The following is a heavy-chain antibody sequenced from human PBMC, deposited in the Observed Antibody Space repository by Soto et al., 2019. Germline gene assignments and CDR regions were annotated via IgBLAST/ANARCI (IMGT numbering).Heavy chain of an antibody. V-gene: IGHV4-59*08. D-gene: IGHD1-26*01. Sequence: QVHVQQSGPGLVKPSETLSLSCTVSSGPSSSHSWGRIRQPPGRGLEWIGYVYYTGGTSYNPSLKSRVTISAHTSTNHISLTLSSVTAADTAVYYCVRQGIDYLHGLVDVWGQGTTVSVSS. CDR3: VRQGIDYLHGLVDV. CDR2: VYYTGGT. J-gene: IGHJ6*02. CDR1: SGPSSSHS.